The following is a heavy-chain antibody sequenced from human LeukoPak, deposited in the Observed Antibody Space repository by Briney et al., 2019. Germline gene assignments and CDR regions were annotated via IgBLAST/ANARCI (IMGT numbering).Heavy chain of an antibody. J-gene: IGHJ5*02. Sequence: PGRSLRLSCAASGLTFSSYGMHWVRQAPGKGLEWVAVISYDGSNQYYADSVKGRFTISRDNSKNTLYPQMNSLRGADTAVYYCAKAHTVTTLYWFDPWGQGTLVTVSS. V-gene: IGHV3-30*18. CDR3: AKAHTVTTLYWFDP. CDR2: ISYDGSNQ. CDR1: GLTFSSYG. D-gene: IGHD4-17*01.